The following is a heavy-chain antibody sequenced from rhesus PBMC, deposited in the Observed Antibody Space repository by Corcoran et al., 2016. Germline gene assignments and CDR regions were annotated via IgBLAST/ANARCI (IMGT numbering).Heavy chain of an antibody. CDR3: VRDGGAAAGKKFDY. Sequence: EVQLVESGGGLVQPGGSLRLSCTASGFSFGSYGMHWARQAPGKGLEWVSAISYGGNNTCYTGSVKGRFTISRENAKSTLYLQMDSLRAEDTAVYYCVRDGGAAAGKKFDYWGQGVLVTVSS. J-gene: IGHJ4*01. CDR1: GFSFGSYG. CDR2: ISYGGNNT. V-gene: IGHV3-22*01. D-gene: IGHD6-25*01.